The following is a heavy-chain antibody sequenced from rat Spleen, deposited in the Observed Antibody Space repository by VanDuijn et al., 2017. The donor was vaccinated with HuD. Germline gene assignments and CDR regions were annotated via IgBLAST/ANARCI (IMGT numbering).Heavy chain of an antibody. V-gene: IGHV4-2*01. CDR2: INKDSRTR. CDR3: VREERGVDY. J-gene: IGHJ2*01. CDR1: GFNFNDYW. Sequence: EVKLVESGGGLVQPGRSLKLSCAASGFNFNDYWMGWVRQAPGKGLEWIAEINKDSRTRKYSPSLKDKLTISRDNVQNTLYLQMTKLGSEDTAIYYCVREERGVDYWGQGVMVTVSS.